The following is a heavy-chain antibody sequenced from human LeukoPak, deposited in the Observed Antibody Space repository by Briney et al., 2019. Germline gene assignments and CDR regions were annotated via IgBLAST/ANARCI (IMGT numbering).Heavy chain of an antibody. J-gene: IGHJ6*02. D-gene: IGHD3-10*01. CDR3: AKDQLWFGELLGGDYYYGMDV. Sequence: GGSLRLSCAASGFTFSSYGMHWVRQAPGKGLEWVAVISYDGSNKYYADSVKGRFTISRDNSKNTLYLQMNSLRAEDTAVYYCAKDQLWFGELLGGDYYYGMDVWGQGTTVTVSS. V-gene: IGHV3-30*18. CDR2: ISYDGSNK. CDR1: GFTFSSYG.